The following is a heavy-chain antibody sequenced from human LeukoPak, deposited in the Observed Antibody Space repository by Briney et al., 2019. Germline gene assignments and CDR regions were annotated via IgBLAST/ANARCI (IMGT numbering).Heavy chain of an antibody. Sequence: GGSLRLSYAASGFTFNTYAMSWVRQAPWERLQWVSGISDSGGNTYYADSVRGRFTISRDNSKNTLYLQMNSLRAEDTAVYYCARHRSSWLIDYWGQGTLVTVSS. CDR2: ISDSGGNT. CDR1: GFTFNTYA. D-gene: IGHD6-6*01. CDR3: ARHRSSWLIDY. V-gene: IGHV3-23*01. J-gene: IGHJ4*02.